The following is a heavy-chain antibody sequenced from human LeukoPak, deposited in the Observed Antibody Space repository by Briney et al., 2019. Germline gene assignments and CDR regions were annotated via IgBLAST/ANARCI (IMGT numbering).Heavy chain of an antibody. CDR3: ATTKPARRYFDY. CDR2: ISSSDANT. Sequence: GGSLRLSCAGSGFPLSSNPLSWLRQAPGKGLEWVSAISSSDANTYYGDSVRGRFTLSRDNSKNTLYLQMNTLRADDTDVYYCATTKPARRYFDYWGQGILVTVSS. CDR1: GFPLSSNP. V-gene: IGHV3-23*01. D-gene: IGHD5-12*01. J-gene: IGHJ4*02.